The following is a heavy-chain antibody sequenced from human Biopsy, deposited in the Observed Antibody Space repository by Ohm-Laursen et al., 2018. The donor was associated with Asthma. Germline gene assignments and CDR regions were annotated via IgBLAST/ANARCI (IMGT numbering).Heavy chain of an antibody. CDR2: INSVFGTT. J-gene: IGHJ4*02. CDR1: GGTFNTYV. D-gene: IGHD2-2*01. V-gene: IGHV1-69*13. Sequence: SVKASCKSLGGTFNTYVIGWVRQAPGQGLEWMGGINSVFGTTTYPQKFQDRVTITAADSTSTVYMELSSLRSEDTAVYYCARKAGSCISRTCYSLDFWGQGTLVTVSS. CDR3: ARKAGSCISRTCYSLDF.